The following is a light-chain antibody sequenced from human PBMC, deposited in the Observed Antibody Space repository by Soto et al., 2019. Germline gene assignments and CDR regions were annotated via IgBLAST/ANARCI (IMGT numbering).Light chain of an antibody. CDR3: QQYSTWPPRYT. CDR1: QSVSSY. V-gene: IGKV3-15*01. CDR2: RAS. J-gene: IGKJ2*01. Sequence: EIVMTQSPATLSVSPGGRATLSCRASQSVSSYLAWYQQRPGQPPRLLIYRASTRATGVPARFSGSGSGTDFSLTISSLQSDDFALYYCQQYSTWPPRYTFGQGTKLEI.